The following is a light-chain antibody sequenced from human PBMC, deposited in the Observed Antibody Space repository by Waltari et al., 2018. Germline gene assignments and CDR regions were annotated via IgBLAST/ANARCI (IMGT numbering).Light chain of an antibody. V-gene: IGLV2-8*01. CDR3: GTWDSSLGGGV. CDR1: STHIGVYNY. Sequence: QSALTQPPSASGSPGQSVTISCTVTSTHIGVYNYFSWYQQLPGKAPKPLIYEVGERPSGVPDRFSGSKSGITASLTVFGLQTEDEADYYCGTWDSSLGGGVFGGGTKVTVL. CDR2: EVG. J-gene: IGLJ3*02.